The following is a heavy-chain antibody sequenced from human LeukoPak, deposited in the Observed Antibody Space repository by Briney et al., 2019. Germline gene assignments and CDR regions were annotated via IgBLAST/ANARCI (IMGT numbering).Heavy chain of an antibody. CDR2: IKQDGSEK. CDR3: ARDNSREFSYGYSATRVMDV. J-gene: IGHJ6*03. CDR1: GFTFSSYW. D-gene: IGHD5-18*01. V-gene: IGHV3-7*01. Sequence: GGSLRLSCAASGFTFSSYWMSWVRQAPGKGLEWVANIKQDGSEKYYVDSVRGRFTISRDNAENSLYLQMISLRAEDTAVYYCARDNSREFSYGYSATRVMDVWGKGTTVTISS.